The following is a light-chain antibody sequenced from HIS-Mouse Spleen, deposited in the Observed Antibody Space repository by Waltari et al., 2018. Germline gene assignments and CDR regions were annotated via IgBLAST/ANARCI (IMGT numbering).Light chain of an antibody. V-gene: IGLV2-14*03. CDR2: DVS. J-gene: IGLJ1*01. CDR3: SSYTSSSTPYV. CDR1: NSAVCGYNY. Sequence: QSALTQPASVSGSPGQSITIPCPGTNSAVCGYNYFSVYQQHPGKAPQLMSYDVSNPPAGVSNRFSGSKSGNTASLTISGLQAEDEADYYCSSYTSSSTPYVFGTGTKVTVL.